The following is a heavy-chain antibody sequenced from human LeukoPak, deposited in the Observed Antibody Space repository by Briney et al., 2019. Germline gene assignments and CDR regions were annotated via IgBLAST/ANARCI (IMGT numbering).Heavy chain of an antibody. J-gene: IGHJ4*02. CDR2: ITWNTGNI. D-gene: IGHD2-2*01. CDR3: ASTSTAY. V-gene: IGHV3-9*01. Sequence: VRSLRLSCAASGFAFHESGMHWVRQIPGKGLEWVSSITWNTGNIFYADSVNGRFTINRDNAKNSLYLQMNSLRAEDTAVYYCASTSTAYWGQGTLVTVSS. CDR1: GFAFHESG.